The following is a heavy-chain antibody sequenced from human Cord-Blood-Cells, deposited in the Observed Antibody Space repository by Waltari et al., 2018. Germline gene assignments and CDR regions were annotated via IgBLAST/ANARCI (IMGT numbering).Heavy chain of an antibody. CDR1: GGSISRSSYH. V-gene: IGHV4-39*01. CDR2: IYYSGST. D-gene: IGHD2-2*01. CDR3: ARHTRGGSPNWFDP. J-gene: IGHJ5*02. Sequence: QLQLQESGPALVKPSETLSPPCTASGGSISRSSYHWAWLLPPPGKGLEWIGSIYYSGSTYYNPSLKSRVTISVDTSKNQFSLKLSSVTAADTAVYYCARHTRGGSPNWFDPWGQGTLVTVSS.